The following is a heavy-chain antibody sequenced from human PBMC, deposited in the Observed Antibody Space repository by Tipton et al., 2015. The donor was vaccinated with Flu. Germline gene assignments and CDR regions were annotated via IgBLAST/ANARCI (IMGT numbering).Heavy chain of an antibody. CDR1: GGTFSSYG. D-gene: IGHD2-15*01. V-gene: IGHV1-69*01. CDR3: ARHNRRWSGSYFKYAMDV. Sequence: QLVQSGAEVKKPGSSVKVSCKASGGTFSSYGFSWVRQAPGQGLEWMGGIIPILGPAKYAQKFQGRVTITAEESTSTAYLELTSLKSEGRAVYSCARHNRRWSGSYFKYAMDVWGQGTPVIASS. CDR2: IIPILGPA. J-gene: IGHJ6*02.